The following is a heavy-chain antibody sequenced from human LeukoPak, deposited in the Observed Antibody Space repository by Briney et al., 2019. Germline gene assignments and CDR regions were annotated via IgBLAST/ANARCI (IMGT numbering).Heavy chain of an antibody. CDR1: GFTFSSYW. CDR3: ARGFGRP. D-gene: IGHD3-10*01. CDR2: IKQDGSEK. Sequence: GGSLRLSCAASGFTFSSYWMSWVRQTPGKGLEWVANIKQDGSEKYYGDFVKGRFTISRENAKNSLYLQMNSVRAEDTAVYYCARGFGRPWGQGTLVTVSS. J-gene: IGHJ5*02. V-gene: IGHV3-7*03.